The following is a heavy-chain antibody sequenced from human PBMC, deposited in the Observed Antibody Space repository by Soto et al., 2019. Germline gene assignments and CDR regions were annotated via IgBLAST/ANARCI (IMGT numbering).Heavy chain of an antibody. V-gene: IGHV4-31*03. Sequence: PSETLSLTCTVSGDSISGGASFWSWIRQPPGKGLEWIATGYYSGSSYYNPSLTSRFTISVDTTKYQFSLQLKSMTAADTAVYYCAKLSCTSSTCYFPGWFDPWGQGTLVTVSS. J-gene: IGHJ5*02. D-gene: IGHD2-2*01. CDR3: AKLSCTSSTCYFPGWFDP. CDR2: GYYSGSS. CDR1: GDSISGGASF.